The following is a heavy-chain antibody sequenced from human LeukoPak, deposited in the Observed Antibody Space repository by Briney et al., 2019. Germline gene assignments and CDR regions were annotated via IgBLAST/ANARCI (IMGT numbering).Heavy chain of an antibody. J-gene: IGHJ4*02. CDR3: ARDQGPYYYDTRYFDY. V-gene: IGHV3-30-3*01. Sequence: PGGSLRLSCAASGFTFSSYAMSWVRQAPGKGLEWVAVISYDGSNKYYADSVKGRFTISRDNSKNTLYLQMNSLRAEDTAVYYCARDQGPYYYDTRYFDYWGQGTLVTVSS. CDR1: GFTFSSYA. D-gene: IGHD3-22*01. CDR2: ISYDGSNK.